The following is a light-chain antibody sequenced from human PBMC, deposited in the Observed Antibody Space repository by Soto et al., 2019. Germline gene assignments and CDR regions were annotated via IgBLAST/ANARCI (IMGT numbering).Light chain of an antibody. CDR2: DVN. CDR3: SSYAGSTTFDV. Sequence: QSALTQPPSASGSPGQSVAISCTGTNSDVGGYNYVSWYQQHPGKAPKLMIYDVNKRPSGVPDRFSGSKSGNTASLTVSGLQAEDEADYYCSSYAGSTTFDVFGTGTKLTLL. J-gene: IGLJ1*01. V-gene: IGLV2-8*01. CDR1: NSDVGGYNY.